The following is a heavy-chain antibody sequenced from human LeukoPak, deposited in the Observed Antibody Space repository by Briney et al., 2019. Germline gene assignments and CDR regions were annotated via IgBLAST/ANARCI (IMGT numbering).Heavy chain of an antibody. Sequence: GGSLRLSCAAPGFTFSSYGMHWVRQAPGKGLEWVAVIWYDGSNKYYADSVKGRFTISRDNSKNTLYLQMNSLRAEDTAVYYCAPGGCSGGSCYSSWGQGTLVTVSS. CDR3: APGGCSGGSCYSS. D-gene: IGHD2-15*01. J-gene: IGHJ4*02. CDR1: GFTFSSYG. CDR2: IWYDGSNK. V-gene: IGHV3-33*01.